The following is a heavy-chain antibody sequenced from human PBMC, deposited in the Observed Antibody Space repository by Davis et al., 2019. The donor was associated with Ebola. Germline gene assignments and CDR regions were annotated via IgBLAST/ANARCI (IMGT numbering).Heavy chain of an antibody. CDR2: INWNGGST. J-gene: IGHJ6*02. CDR3: ARVDAAMVFYGMDV. D-gene: IGHD5-18*01. V-gene: IGHV3-20*01. CDR1: GFTFDDYA. Sequence: GESLKISCAASGFTFDDYAMTWVRQAPGKGLEWVSGINWNGGSTGYADSVKGRFTISRDNAKNSLYLRLNSLRAEDTALYHCARVDAAMVFYGMDVWGQGTTVTVSS.